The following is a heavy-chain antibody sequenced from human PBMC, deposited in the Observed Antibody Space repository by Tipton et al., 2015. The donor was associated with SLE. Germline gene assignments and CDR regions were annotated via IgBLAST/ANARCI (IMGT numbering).Heavy chain of an antibody. D-gene: IGHD4-17*01. CDR3: ARDYGDYVEYYYGMDV. J-gene: IGHJ6*02. Sequence: SLRLSCEASGFTFTTYVMHWVRQAPGKGLEWVAVIWYDGSNKFYADSVKGRFTISRDNAKNSLYLQMNSLRAEDTAVYYCARDYGDYVEYYYGMDVWGQGTTVTVSS. CDR1: GFTFTTYV. V-gene: IGHV3-33*01. CDR2: IWYDGSNK.